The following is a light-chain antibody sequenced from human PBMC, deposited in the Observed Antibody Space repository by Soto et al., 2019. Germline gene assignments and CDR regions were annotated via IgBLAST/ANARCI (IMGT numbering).Light chain of an antibody. Sequence: QSVLTQPPSVSGAPGQRVTISCTGSSSNIGAGYDVHWYQQVPGTGPKLLLFGNSNRPSGVPDRFSGAKSGTSASLAITGLQAEDEADYYCQSYDSSLSVVFGGGTQLTVL. CDR3: QSYDSSLSVV. CDR2: GNS. J-gene: IGLJ2*01. V-gene: IGLV1-40*01. CDR1: SSNIGAGYD.